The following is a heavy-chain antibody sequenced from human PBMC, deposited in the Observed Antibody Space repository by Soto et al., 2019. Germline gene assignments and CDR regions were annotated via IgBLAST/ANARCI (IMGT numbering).Heavy chain of an antibody. V-gene: IGHV1-2*02. J-gene: IGHJ4*01. Sequence: GASVKVSCKASGYTFTGYYMHWVRQAPGRGLEWMGWINPNSGGTNYAQKFQGRVTMTRDTSISTAYMELSRLRSDDTAVYYCARESDSSGYAFDYWGQGTLVTVSS. CDR2: INPNSGGT. CDR3: ARESDSSGYAFDY. D-gene: IGHD3-22*01. CDR1: GYTFTGYY.